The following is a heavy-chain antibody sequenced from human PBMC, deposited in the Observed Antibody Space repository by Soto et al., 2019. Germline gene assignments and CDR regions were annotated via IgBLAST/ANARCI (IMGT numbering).Heavy chain of an antibody. CDR1: GGSISSSSYY. J-gene: IGHJ4*02. Sequence: SETLSLTCTVSGGSISSSSYYWGWIRQPPGKGLEWIGSIYYSGSTYYNPSLKSRVTISVDTSKNQFSLKLSSVTAADTAVYYCARPKDSGSYAFDYWGQGTLVTVSS. CDR3: ARPKDSGSYAFDY. D-gene: IGHD1-26*01. CDR2: IYYSGST. V-gene: IGHV4-39*01.